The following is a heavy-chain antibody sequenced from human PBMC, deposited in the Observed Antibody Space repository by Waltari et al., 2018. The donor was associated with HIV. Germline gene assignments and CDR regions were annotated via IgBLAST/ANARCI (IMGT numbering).Heavy chain of an antibody. CDR3: VRDSGWCSGGICSNWFDS. J-gene: IGHJ5*01. Sequence: EVQVVESGGGLVRPGGALGLSCETTGFTFNTGGMAWVRQAPGKGLEWVAYINGASRSLYYAASVKGRFTISRDNAKKSLYLQMDSLRAEDTAVYYCVRDSGWCSGGICSNWFDSWGQGTLVTVSS. V-gene: IGHV3-48*04. CDR2: INGASRSL. CDR1: GFTFNTGG. D-gene: IGHD2-15*01.